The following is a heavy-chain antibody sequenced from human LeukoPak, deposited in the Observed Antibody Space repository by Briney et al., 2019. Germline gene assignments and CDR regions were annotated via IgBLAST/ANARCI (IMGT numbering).Heavy chain of an antibody. CDR2: IKQDGSEK. Sequence: GGSLRLSCAASGFTFTSHWMSWFRQAPGKGLEWVANIKQDGSEKYYVDSMKGRFTISRDNAKNSLHLQMNSLRAEDTAVYFCARLSVGKIDYWGQGTLVTVS. V-gene: IGHV3-7*01. CDR1: GFTFTSHW. J-gene: IGHJ4*02. CDR3: ARLSVGKIDY. D-gene: IGHD1-14*01.